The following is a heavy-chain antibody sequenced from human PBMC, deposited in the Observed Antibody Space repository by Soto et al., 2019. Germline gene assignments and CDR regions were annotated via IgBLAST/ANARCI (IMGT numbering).Heavy chain of an antibody. CDR1: GFTFSTYA. Sequence: VQLLESGGGLVQPGGSLRLSCAASGFTFSTYALSWVRQAPGKGLEWVSAISGGGGSTYYADSVKGRFTISRDNSKNTLYLQINSLRAEDTAVYYCAYTSGTYFATQQNWGQGTLVTVSS. CDR2: ISGGGGST. J-gene: IGHJ4*02. CDR3: AYTSGTYFATQQN. V-gene: IGHV3-23*01. D-gene: IGHD3-10*01.